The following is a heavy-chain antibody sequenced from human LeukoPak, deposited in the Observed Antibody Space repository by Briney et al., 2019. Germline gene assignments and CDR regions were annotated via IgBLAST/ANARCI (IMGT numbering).Heavy chain of an antibody. CDR2: INHSGST. CDR1: GGSFSGYY. D-gene: IGHD6-6*01. Sequence: KTSETLSLTCAVYGGSFSGYYWSWIRQPPGKGLEWIGEINHSGSTNYNPSLKSRVTISVDTSKNQFSLKLSSVTAADTAVYYCARGGIAARRWGQGTLVTVSS. V-gene: IGHV4-34*01. CDR3: ARGGIAARR. J-gene: IGHJ4*02.